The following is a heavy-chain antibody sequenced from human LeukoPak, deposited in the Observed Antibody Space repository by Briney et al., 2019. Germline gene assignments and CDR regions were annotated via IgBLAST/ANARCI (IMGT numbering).Heavy chain of an antibody. V-gene: IGHV1-18*01. D-gene: IGHD3-22*01. CDR1: GYTFIRYG. CDR3: ARNYYDSSGYRHAFDI. J-gene: IGHJ3*02. Sequence: GASVKVSCKASGYTFIRYGFSWVRQAPGQGLEWMGWISAYNGDTNYAQKVQGRVTMTTDTSTTTAYMELRSLRSDDTAVYYCARNYYDSSGYRHAFDIWGQGTMVTVSS. CDR2: ISAYNGDT.